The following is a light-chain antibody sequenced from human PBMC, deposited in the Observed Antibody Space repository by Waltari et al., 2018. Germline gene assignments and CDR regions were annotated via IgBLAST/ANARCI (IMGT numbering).Light chain of an antibody. CDR1: QSASSS. CDR3: QHRINWPT. CDR2: DAS. J-gene: IGKJ1*01. Sequence: EIVLTQSPGTLSLSPGERATLSCRASQSASSSLAWYQPKPGRAPRLLIYDASKRATGIPARFSGSGSGTDFTLTISGLEPEDFAVYYCQHRINWPTFGQGTKVEIE. V-gene: IGKV3-11*01.